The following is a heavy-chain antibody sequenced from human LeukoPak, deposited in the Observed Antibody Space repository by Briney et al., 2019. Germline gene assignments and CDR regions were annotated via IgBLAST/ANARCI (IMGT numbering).Heavy chain of an antibody. D-gene: IGHD3-3*01. Sequence: GASVKVSCKASGYTFTSYAMNWVRQAPGQGLEWMGWINTNTGNPTYAQGFTGRFVFSLDTSVSTAYLQISSLKAEDTAVYYCARDGEDGEWLMGGGKYYYYGMDVWGQGTTVTVSS. V-gene: IGHV7-4-1*02. CDR2: INTNTGNP. CDR1: GYTFTSYA. J-gene: IGHJ6*02. CDR3: ARDGEDGEWLMGGGKYYYYGMDV.